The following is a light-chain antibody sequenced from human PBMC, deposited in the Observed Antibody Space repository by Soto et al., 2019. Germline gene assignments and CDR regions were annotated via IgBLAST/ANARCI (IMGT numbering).Light chain of an antibody. CDR2: WAS. Sequence: DIVMTQSPDSLAVSLGERATINCKSSQSVLYSSNNKNYLAWYQQKPGQPPKLLIYWASTRESGVPDRFSGSGSGTDFTLTISSLQAEDVAVYYCQQYYSTPPTFCQGTKVDIK. CDR3: QQYYSTPPT. J-gene: IGKJ1*01. V-gene: IGKV4-1*01. CDR1: QSVLYSSNNKNY.